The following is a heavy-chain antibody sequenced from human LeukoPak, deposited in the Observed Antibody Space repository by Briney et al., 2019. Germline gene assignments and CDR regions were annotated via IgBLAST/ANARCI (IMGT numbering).Heavy chain of an antibody. CDR1: GFTFYDYG. Sequence: GGTLRLSCAASGFTFYDYGMSWVRQAPGNGLEWVSGINWYSGSRAYADSVKGRFTIPRDNAKNSLYPQMNSLMAEAPALYYSARGTLKAAATYFDYWGQGTLVSVSS. V-gene: IGHV3-20*04. CDR3: ARGTLKAAATYFDY. CDR2: INWYSGSR. D-gene: IGHD6-13*01. J-gene: IGHJ4*02.